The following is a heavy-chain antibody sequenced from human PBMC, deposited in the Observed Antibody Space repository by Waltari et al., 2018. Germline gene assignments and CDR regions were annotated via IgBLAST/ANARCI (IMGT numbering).Heavy chain of an antibody. J-gene: IGHJ4*02. CDR1: GWSLSYYY. D-gene: IGHD3-3*01. V-gene: IGHV4-34*01. CDR2: IHPSGTA. Sequence: QVQLQQWGAGLLKPAEPLSLPCPAHGWSLSYYYWSWIRQPPGMGLDWIGEIHPSGTAYYNASLKSRVSISVDTSNNQFSLRLSSVTAADTAEYYCSRGGDADKAGGIWGQGTLVTVSS. CDR3: SRGGDADKAGGI.